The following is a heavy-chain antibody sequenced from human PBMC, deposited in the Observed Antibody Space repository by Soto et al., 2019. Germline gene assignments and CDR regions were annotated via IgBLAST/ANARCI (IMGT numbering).Heavy chain of an antibody. CDR2: ISSDGSDK. V-gene: IGHV3-30*18. J-gene: IGHJ4*02. Sequence: QVQLVESGGGVVQPGRSLRLSCAASGFSFSNCGMHWVRQAPGKGLEWVAAISSDGSDKYYSESVKCRFTISRDNSKNTLFLQMNSLRVEEKAVYYCVKGSAVARQELDYWGQGTLVTVSS. D-gene: IGHD2-15*01. CDR1: GFSFSNCG. CDR3: VKGSAVARQELDY.